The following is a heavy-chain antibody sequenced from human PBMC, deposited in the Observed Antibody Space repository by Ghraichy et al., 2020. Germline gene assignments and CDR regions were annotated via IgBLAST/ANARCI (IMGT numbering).Heavy chain of an antibody. CDR2: IHRNGDVA. Sequence: GGSLRLSCIASGFIFSSYAMAWVRQSPGKGLDWVSTIHRNGDVANYADSVKGRFTISRDNARNTLYLQMNGLRAEDTAVYFCARKPYCDCTSFYAFDSWGQGTLVPPSS. CDR3: ARKPYCDCTSFYAFDS. V-gene: IGHV3-23*01. J-gene: IGHJ4*02. D-gene: IGHD2-2*01. CDR1: GFIFSSYA.